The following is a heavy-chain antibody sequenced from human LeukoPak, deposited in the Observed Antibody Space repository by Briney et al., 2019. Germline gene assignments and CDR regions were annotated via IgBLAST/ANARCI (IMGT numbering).Heavy chain of an antibody. CDR1: GGSTSSYY. D-gene: IGHD3-10*01. CDR2: IYYSGRT. J-gene: IGHJ6*03. Sequence: SETLSLTCTVSGGSTSSYYWSWIRQPPGKGLEWIGYIYYSGRTNYNTSLKSRVTIPVDTSKNQFSLKLSSVTAADTAVYYCARLVVRGVRYYYYYYYMDVWGKGTTVTVSS. V-gene: IGHV4-59*01. CDR3: ARLVVRGVRYYYYYYYMDV.